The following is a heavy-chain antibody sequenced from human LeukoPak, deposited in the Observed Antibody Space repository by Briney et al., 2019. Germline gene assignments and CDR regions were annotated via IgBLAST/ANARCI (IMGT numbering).Heavy chain of an antibody. D-gene: IGHD2-2*01. CDR1: GYTFTSYY. J-gene: IGHJ4*02. Sequence: ASVKVSCKASGYTFTSYYMHWVRQAPGQGLEWMGIINPSGGSTSYAQKFQGRVTMTRDTSTSTVYMELSSLRSDDTAVYYCARCSSISCYDGYYFDYWGQGTLVTVSS. CDR2: INPSGGST. V-gene: IGHV1-46*01. CDR3: ARCSSISCYDGYYFDY.